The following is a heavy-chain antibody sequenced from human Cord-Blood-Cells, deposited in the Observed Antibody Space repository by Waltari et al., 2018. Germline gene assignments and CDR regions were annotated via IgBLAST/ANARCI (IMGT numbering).Heavy chain of an antibody. J-gene: IGHJ4*02. CDR1: GFTFRSHG. Sequence: QVQLVESGGGVVQPGRSLRRSCAASGFTFRSHGMHWVRQAPGKGLEWVAVISYDGSNKYYADSVKGRFTISRDNSKNTLYLQMNSLRAEDTAVYYCARDSSWSFDYWGQGTLVTVSS. V-gene: IGHV3-30*03. CDR2: ISYDGSNK. D-gene: IGHD6-13*01. CDR3: ARDSSWSFDY.